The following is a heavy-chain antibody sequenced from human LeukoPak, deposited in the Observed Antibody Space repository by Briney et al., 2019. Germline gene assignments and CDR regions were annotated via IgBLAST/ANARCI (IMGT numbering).Heavy chain of an antibody. D-gene: IGHD6-13*01. J-gene: IGHJ4*02. CDR3: ARETAAAAATDY. CDR1: GFTFSSYA. Sequence: PGGSLRLSCAASGFTFSSYAMSWVRQAPGKGLEWVSAISGSGGSTYYADSVKGRFTISRDNSKNTLYPQMNSLRSEDTAVYYCARETAAAAATDYWGQGTLVTVSS. V-gene: IGHV3-23*01. CDR2: ISGSGGST.